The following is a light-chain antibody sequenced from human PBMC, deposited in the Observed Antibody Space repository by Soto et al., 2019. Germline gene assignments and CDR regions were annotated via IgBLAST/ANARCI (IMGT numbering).Light chain of an antibody. CDR2: DDS. CDR3: QVWDSSTDQNVV. Sequence: SYELTQPPSVSVAPGQTARITCGGNKIGTKSVHWYQQKPGQAPVLVVFDDSDRPSGTPERFSGSNSGNTATLTISRVEAGDEADYYCQVWDSSTDQNVVFGGGTKLTVL. CDR1: KIGTKS. V-gene: IGLV3-21*02. J-gene: IGLJ2*01.